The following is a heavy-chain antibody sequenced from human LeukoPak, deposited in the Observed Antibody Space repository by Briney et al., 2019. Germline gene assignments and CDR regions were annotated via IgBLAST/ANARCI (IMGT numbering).Heavy chain of an antibody. CDR3: AKDVVRSQGSNYYYKDV. D-gene: IGHD2-15*01. CDR1: GFTFSSYD. V-gene: IGHV3-23*01. CDR2: ISGSGDST. Sequence: GGSLRLSCAASGFTFSSYDMSWVRQAPGKGLKWVSAISGSGDSTYYADSVKGRFTISRDNSKNTLYLQMNSLRAEDTAVYYCAKDVVRSQGSNYYYKDVWGKGTTVTVSS. J-gene: IGHJ6*03.